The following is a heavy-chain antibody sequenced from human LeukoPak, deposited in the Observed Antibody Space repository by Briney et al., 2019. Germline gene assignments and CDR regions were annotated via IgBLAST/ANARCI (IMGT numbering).Heavy chain of an antibody. CDR2: ISYDGSNK. V-gene: IGHV3-30*03. D-gene: IGHD2-15*01. CDR3: ARDRIDLRYCSGGSCYLDY. Sequence: GGSLRLSCAASGFTFSSYGMHWVRQAPGKGLEWVAVISYDGSNKYYADSVKGRFTISRDNSKNTLYLQMNSLRAEDTAVYYCARDRIDLRYCSGGSCYLDYWGQGTLVTVSS. CDR1: GFTFSSYG. J-gene: IGHJ4*02.